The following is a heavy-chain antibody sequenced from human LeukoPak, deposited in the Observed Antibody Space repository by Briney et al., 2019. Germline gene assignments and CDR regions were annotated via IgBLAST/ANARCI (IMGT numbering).Heavy chain of an antibody. V-gene: IGHV4-39*01. CDR1: GGSITTIGYY. Sequence: PSETLSLTCAVSGGSITTIGYYWGWIRQPPGKGLEWIGSIYYSGSTYYSTSLKSRLTISLDTSKNQFSLKLRSVPATDTAIYYCARHGGATAATKLFDFWGQGTLVTVSS. J-gene: IGHJ4*02. CDR2: IYYSGST. D-gene: IGHD1-26*01. CDR3: ARHGGATAATKLFDF.